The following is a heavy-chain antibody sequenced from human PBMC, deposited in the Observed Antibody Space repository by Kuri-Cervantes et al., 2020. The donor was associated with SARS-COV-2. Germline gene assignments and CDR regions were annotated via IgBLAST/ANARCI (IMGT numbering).Heavy chain of an antibody. Sequence: GESLKISCAASGFTFDDYAMHWVRQAPGKGLVWVSRIDSDGSSTSYADSVKGRFAISRDNAKNTLLLQMNSLRAEDTAVYYCARASFDFWSGYYTGYFFDYWGQGTLVTVSS. V-gene: IGHV3-74*01. CDR3: ARASFDFWSGYYTGYFFDY. D-gene: IGHD3-3*01. J-gene: IGHJ4*02. CDR1: GFTFDDYA. CDR2: IDSDGSST.